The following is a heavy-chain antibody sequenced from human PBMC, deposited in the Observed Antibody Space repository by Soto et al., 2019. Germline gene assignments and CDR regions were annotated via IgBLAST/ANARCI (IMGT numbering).Heavy chain of an antibody. CDR3: ARGTGAVAGRANWYFDL. CDR2: ISSSSSYI. J-gene: IGHJ2*01. Sequence: PGGSLRLSCAASGFTFSSYSMNWVRQAPGKGLGWVSSISSSSSYIYYADSVKGRFTISRDNAENSLYLQMNSLRAEDTAVYYCARGTGAVAGRANWYFDLWGRGTLVTVPS. D-gene: IGHD6-19*01. V-gene: IGHV3-21*01. CDR1: GFTFSSYS.